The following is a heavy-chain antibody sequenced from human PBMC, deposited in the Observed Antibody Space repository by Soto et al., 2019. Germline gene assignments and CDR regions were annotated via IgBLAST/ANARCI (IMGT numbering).Heavy chain of an antibody. CDR2: ISTYNGDT. J-gene: IGHJ6*02. D-gene: IGHD3-10*01. CDR3: AREGGDPYYYYGMDV. V-gene: IGHV1-18*01. CDR1: GYTFTRSG. Sequence: QVQLVQSGAEVKKPGASVKVSCKASGYTFTRSGISWVRQAPGQGLEWMGWISTYNGDTNYAQTFQGRVTMTTDTSTSTVHMDVRSLRSDDTAVYYCAREGGDPYYYYGMDVWGQGTPVTVSS.